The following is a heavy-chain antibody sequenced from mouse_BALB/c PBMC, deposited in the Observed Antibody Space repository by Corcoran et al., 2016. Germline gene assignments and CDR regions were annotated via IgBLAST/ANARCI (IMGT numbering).Heavy chain of an antibody. CDR1: GYTFTNYG. V-gene: IGHV9-3-1*01. D-gene: IGHD4-1*01. Sequence: QIQLVQSGPELKKPGETVKISCKASGYTFTNYGMNWVKQAPGKGLKGMGWINTYTGEPTYADDFKGRFAFSLETSASTAYLQINNLKNEDTATYFCARKKETGRYYAMDYWGQGTSVTVSS. CDR2: INTYTGEP. J-gene: IGHJ4*01. CDR3: ARKKETGRYYAMDY.